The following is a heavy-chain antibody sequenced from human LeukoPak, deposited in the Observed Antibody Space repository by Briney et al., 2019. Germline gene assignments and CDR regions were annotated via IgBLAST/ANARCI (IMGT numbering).Heavy chain of an antibody. CDR1: GFSFSSYY. D-gene: IGHD3-22*01. V-gene: IGHV3-74*01. CDR3: ARDRRYYDSSGYYSDPLDY. J-gene: IGHJ4*02. CDR2: TNSDVSST. Sequence: GGSLRLSCAASGFSFSSYYIHWVRRAPGKGLVWVSRTNSDVSSTNYADSVKGRFTISRDNAKNTLYLQMNSLRAEDTAVYYCARDRRYYDSSGYYSDPLDYWGQGTLVTVSS.